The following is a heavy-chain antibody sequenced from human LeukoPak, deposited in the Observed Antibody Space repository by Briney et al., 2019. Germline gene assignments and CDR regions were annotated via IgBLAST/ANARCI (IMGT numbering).Heavy chain of an antibody. CDR2: IRYDGSNK. V-gene: IGHV3-30*02. CDR3: AKESLRSPNSFDY. CDR1: GFTFSSYG. Sequence: GGSLRLSCAASGFTFSSYGMHWVRQAPGKGLEWVAFIRYDGSNKYYADSVKGRFTISRDNSKNTAYLQMNSLRAEDTAVYYCAKESLRSPNSFDYWGLGTLVTVSS. D-gene: IGHD2-21*02. J-gene: IGHJ4*02.